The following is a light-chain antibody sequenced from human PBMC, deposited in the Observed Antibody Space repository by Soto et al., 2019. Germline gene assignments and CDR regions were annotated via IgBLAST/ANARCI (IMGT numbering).Light chain of an antibody. V-gene: IGLV2-8*01. Sequence: QSALTQPPSASGSPGQSVTISCTGSNVGEYDYVSWYQQHPGKAPKLMIHEVTKRPSGVPDRFSGSKSGNTASLTVSGLQAEDEADYYCSSYTTSGSFVVFGGGTKLTVL. CDR2: EVT. J-gene: IGLJ2*01. CDR1: NVGEYDY. CDR3: SSYTTSGSFVV.